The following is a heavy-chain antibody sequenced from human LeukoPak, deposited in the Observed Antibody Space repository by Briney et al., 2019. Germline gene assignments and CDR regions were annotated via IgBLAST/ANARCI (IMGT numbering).Heavy chain of an antibody. V-gene: IGHV3-30*03. J-gene: IGHJ3*02. CDR3: ARGMDGYGPDAFDI. CDR1: GFSFSGSG. D-gene: IGHD5-24*01. CDR2: ISYDGTKT. Sequence: GGSLRLSCAASGFSFSGSGMHWVRQAPGKGLEWVALISYDGTKTFYPDSVKGRFTISRDSSKNTLYLQINSLRVEDTAVYYCARGMDGYGPDAFDIWGQGTMVTVSS.